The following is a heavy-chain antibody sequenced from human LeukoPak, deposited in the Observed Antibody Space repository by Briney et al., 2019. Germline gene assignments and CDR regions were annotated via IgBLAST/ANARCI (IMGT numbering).Heavy chain of an antibody. CDR1: GFTFSSYW. J-gene: IGHJ6*02. D-gene: IGHD3-9*01. CDR2: IKQDGSEK. Sequence: GGSLRLSCAASGFTFSSYWMNWVRQAPGKGLEWVANIKQDGSEKYYVDSVKGRFTISRDNAKNSLYLQMNSLRAEDTAVYYCARDDILTGYALRYYYGMDVWGQGTTVTVSS. CDR3: ARDDILTGYALRYYYGMDV. V-gene: IGHV3-7*01.